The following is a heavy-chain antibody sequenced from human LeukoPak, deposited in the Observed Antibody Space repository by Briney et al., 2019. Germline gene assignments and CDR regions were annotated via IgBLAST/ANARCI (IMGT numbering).Heavy chain of an antibody. V-gene: IGHV1-24*01. CDR2: FDPEDGET. D-gene: IGHD2-2*01. Sequence: GASVKVSCKVSGYTLTELSMHWVRQAPGKGLELMGGFDPEDGETIYAQKFQGRVTMTEDTSTDTAYMELSSLRSEDTAVYYCATIDIVVVPAAMDSFDIWGQGTMVTVSS. CDR3: ATIDIVVVPAAMDSFDI. J-gene: IGHJ3*02. CDR1: GYTLTELS.